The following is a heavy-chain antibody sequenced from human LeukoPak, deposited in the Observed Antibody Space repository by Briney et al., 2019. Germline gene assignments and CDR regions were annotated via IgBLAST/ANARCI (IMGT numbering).Heavy chain of an antibody. D-gene: IGHD6-19*01. J-gene: IGHJ3*02. CDR3: ALYNSGYSSGWPADAFDI. V-gene: IGHV3-23*01. Sequence: GGSLRLSCAASRFTFRSYAMSWVRQAPGRGRECVSAFSGSGGSTYYADSVKGRFTISRDNSKNTLYLQMNSLRAEDTAVYYWALYNSGYSSGWPADAFDIWGQGTMVTVSS. CDR1: RFTFRSYA. CDR2: FSGSGGST.